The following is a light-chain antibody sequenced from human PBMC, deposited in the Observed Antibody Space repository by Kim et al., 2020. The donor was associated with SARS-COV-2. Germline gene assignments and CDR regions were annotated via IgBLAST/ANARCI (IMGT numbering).Light chain of an antibody. J-gene: IGLJ2*01. CDR2: RNN. Sequence: RVTISCSRSSSNIGSNYVYWYQQLPGTAPKLLIYRNNQRPSGVPDRFSGSKSGTSASLAISGLRSEDEADYYCAAWDDSLSGPGVFGGGTQLTVL. V-gene: IGLV1-47*01. CDR3: AAWDDSLSGPGV. CDR1: SSNIGSNY.